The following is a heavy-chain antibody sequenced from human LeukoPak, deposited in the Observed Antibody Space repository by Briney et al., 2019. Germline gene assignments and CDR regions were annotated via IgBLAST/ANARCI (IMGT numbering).Heavy chain of an antibody. CDR1: GFNFSNYV. J-gene: IGHJ3*01. CDR2: FSGSGGHA. Sequence: GGSLRLSCAASGFNFSNYVMGWIRQAPGKGLEWVSAFSGSGGHAYHADAVEGRFSISRDTSKNTLYLQMNSLRAEDTAVYYCAKGRRTFIVVVIDAFDVWGQGTMVTVSS. CDR3: AKGRRTFIVVVIDAFDV. V-gene: IGHV3-23*01. D-gene: IGHD3-22*01.